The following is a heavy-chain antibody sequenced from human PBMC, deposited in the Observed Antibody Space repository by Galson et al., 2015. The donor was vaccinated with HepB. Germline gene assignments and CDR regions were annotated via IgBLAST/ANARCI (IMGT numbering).Heavy chain of an antibody. CDR3: ARDREEIYSSGRYVS. CDR2: INPNSGGT. V-gene: IGHV1-2*06. J-gene: IGHJ5*01. CDR1: GYRFTDYF. Sequence: SVKVSCKASGYRFTDYFIHWVRQAPGQGLEWMGRINPNSGGTNYEQKFQGRVTMTRDTSISTAYMELSRLRPDDTAVFYCARDREEIYSSGRYVSWGQGTLITVSS. D-gene: IGHD3-22*01.